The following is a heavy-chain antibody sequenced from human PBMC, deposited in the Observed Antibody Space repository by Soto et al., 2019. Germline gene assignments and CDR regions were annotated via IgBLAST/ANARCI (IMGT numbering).Heavy chain of an antibody. J-gene: IGHJ5*02. Sequence: SSETLCVTCFISPGCTYNNNWWRRVRQPPGKGLEWIGEIYHIGNTNYDPSLKSRVTISLDKSKNQFSLTLTSVTAADRAVYYCARADFWNGHGGWFDPWGPGTLVTVS. CDR3: ARADFWNGHGGWFDP. D-gene: IGHD3-3*01. V-gene: IGHV4-4*02. CDR2: IYHIGNT. CDR1: PGCTYNNNW.